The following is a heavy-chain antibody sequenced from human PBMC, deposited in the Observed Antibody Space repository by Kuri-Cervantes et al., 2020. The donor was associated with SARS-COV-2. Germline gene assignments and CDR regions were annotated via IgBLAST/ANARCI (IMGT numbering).Heavy chain of an antibody. CDR1: GYTFTGYY. Sequence: ASVKVSCKASGYTFTGYYMHWVRQAPGQGLEWMGWINPNSGGTNYAQKFQGRVTMTRDTSISTAYMELSRLRSDDMAVYYCARDVCSGGSCYHYYMDVWGKGPTVTVSS. CDR3: ARDVCSGGSCYHYYMDV. V-gene: IGHV1-2*02. CDR2: INPNSGGT. J-gene: IGHJ6*03. D-gene: IGHD2-15*01.